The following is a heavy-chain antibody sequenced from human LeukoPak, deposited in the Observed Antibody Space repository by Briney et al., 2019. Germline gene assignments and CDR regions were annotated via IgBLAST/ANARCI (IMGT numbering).Heavy chain of an antibody. CDR3: AKGRKWLFLPYFDY. J-gene: IGHJ4*02. CDR1: GFTFDDYA. V-gene: IGHV3-9*01. CDR2: ISWNSGSI. Sequence: GGSLRLSCAASGFTFDDYAMHWARQAPGKGLEWVSGISWNSGSIGYADSVKGRFTISRDNAKNSLYLQMNSLRAEDTALYYCAKGRKWLFLPYFDYWGQGNLVTGSS. D-gene: IGHD3-22*01.